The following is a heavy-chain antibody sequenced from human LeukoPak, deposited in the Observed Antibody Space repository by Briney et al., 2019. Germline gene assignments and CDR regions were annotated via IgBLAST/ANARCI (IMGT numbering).Heavy chain of an antibody. Sequence: ASVKVSCKASGYTFTNYDINWVRQATGQGLEWMGWMNPNSGNTGYAQKFQGRVTMTRNTSISTAYMELSSLRSEDTAVYYCARVGSSSWYSRFDPWGQGTLVTVSS. CDR3: ARVGSSSWYSRFDP. V-gene: IGHV1-8*01. J-gene: IGHJ5*02. CDR2: MNPNSGNT. D-gene: IGHD6-13*01. CDR1: GYTFTNYD.